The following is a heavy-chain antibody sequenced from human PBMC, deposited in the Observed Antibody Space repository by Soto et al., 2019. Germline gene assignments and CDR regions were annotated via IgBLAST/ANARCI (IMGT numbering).Heavy chain of an antibody. Sequence: GGSLRLSCAASGFTVSSNYMSWFRQAPGKGLEWVSVIYSGGSTYYADSVKGRFTISRDNSKNTLCLQMNSLRAEDTAVYYCARALLPHDAFDIWGQGTMVTVSS. CDR2: IYSGGST. CDR1: GFTVSSNY. CDR3: ARALLPHDAFDI. V-gene: IGHV3-66*01. J-gene: IGHJ3*02.